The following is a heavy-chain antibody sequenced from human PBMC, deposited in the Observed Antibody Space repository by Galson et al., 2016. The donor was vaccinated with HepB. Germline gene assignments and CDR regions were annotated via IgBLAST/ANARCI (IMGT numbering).Heavy chain of an antibody. CDR2: ISGDGKFI. V-gene: IGHV3-74*01. D-gene: IGHD6-19*01. CDR3: RGSGWFDY. CDR1: GFNFSAYW. Sequence: SLRLSCAASGFNFSAYWMHWVRQPPGKGLVWVSRISGDGKFINYVDSVEGRSTISRDNAKNTVYLHMNSLRAEDSAIYYCRGSGWFDYWGQGTLVIVSS. J-gene: IGHJ4*02.